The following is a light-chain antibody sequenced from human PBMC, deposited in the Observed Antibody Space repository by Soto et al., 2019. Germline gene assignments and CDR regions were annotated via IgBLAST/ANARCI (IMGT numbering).Light chain of an antibody. J-gene: IGKJ1*01. V-gene: IGKV3-11*01. CDR3: HQRQSWPRT. CDR1: QYINTR. Sequence: EIVLTQSPATLSSFPCDRVTLSCRASQYINTRLAWYQHRPGQAPRLLIYQTSLRAAGIPARFSASGSGADFTLTISDVQPEDFALYYCHQRQSWPRTFVQGTKVDI. CDR2: QTS.